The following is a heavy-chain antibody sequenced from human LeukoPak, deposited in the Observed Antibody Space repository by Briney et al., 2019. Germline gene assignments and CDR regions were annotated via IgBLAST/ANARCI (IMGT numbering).Heavy chain of an antibody. CDR3: ARGEVVPAAVYYYYYYMDV. Sequence: PSETLSLTCTVSGGSISSYYWSWIRQPPGKGLEWIGYIYYSGSTNYNPSLKSRVTISVDTSKNQFSLKLSSVTAADTAVYYCARGEVVPAAVYYYYYYMDVWGKGTTVTVSS. CDR2: IYYSGST. D-gene: IGHD2-2*01. V-gene: IGHV4-59*01. J-gene: IGHJ6*03. CDR1: GGSISSYY.